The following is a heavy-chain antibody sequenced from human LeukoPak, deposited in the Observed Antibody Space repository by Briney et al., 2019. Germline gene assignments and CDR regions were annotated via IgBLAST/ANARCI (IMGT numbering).Heavy chain of an antibody. J-gene: IGHJ4*02. CDR1: GFXFSSYW. Sequence: GGSLRLSCAASGFXFSSYWIHWVRQAPGKGLVWVSRINSDGSSTSYAASVKGGFTIPRDNGKNTLYLQMNSLRAEDAAVYYCARGKSWYNCNDPRGLDYWGQGTLVTVSS. D-gene: IGHD1-1*01. V-gene: IGHV3-74*01. CDR3: ARGKSWYNCNDPRGLDY. CDR2: INSDGSST.